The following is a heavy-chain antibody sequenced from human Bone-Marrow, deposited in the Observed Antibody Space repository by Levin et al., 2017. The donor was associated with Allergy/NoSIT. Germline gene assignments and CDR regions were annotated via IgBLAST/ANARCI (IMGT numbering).Heavy chain of an antibody. CDR1: GFTFTTYG. CDR2: VSAYSGNT. CDR3: ARGHFPYYYYGMDV. Sequence: GESLKISCKASGFTFTTYGLTWVRQAPGRGLEWMGWVSAYSGNTNYALNLQDRVTLTTDTATNTAYMELSSLRSDDTAIYYCARGHFPYYYYGMDVWGQGTTVVVSS. V-gene: IGHV1-18*01. J-gene: IGHJ6*02.